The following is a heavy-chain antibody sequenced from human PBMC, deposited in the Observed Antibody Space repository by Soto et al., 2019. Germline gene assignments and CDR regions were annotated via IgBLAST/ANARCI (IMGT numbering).Heavy chain of an antibody. CDR1: GFTFSDYS. J-gene: IGHJ4*02. CDR3: ARGLGPPAAVDY. D-gene: IGHD2-2*01. V-gene: IGHV3-11*01. Sequence: QVQLVESGGGLVKPGGSLRLSCAASGFTFSDYSMTWIRQAPGKGLEWVSYIRRSGSTLYYADSVKGRFTISRDNAKNSLYLQMNSLRAEDTAVYYCARGLGPPAAVDYWGQGTLVTVSS. CDR2: IRRSGSTL.